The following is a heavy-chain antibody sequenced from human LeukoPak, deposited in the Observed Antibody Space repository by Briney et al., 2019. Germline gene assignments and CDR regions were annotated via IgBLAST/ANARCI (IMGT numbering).Heavy chain of an antibody. J-gene: IGHJ4*02. CDR3: ASVRGGLFDY. D-gene: IGHD3-10*01. CDR1: GGSISSYY. Sequence: ASETLSLTCTVSGGSISSYYWSWIRQPPGKGLEWIGYIYYSGSTNYNPSLKSRVTISVDTSKNQFSLKLSSVTAADTAVCYCASVRGGLFDYWGQGTLVTVSS. V-gene: IGHV4-59*01. CDR2: IYYSGST.